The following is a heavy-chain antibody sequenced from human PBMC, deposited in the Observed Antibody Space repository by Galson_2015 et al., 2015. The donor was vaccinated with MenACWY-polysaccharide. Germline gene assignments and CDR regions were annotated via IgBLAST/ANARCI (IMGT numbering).Heavy chain of an antibody. J-gene: IGHJ4*02. CDR3: ASRGVVTPYSLDY. V-gene: IGHV3-48*01. CDR1: GFSFSSYS. D-gene: IGHD2-15*01. CDR2: ITPTGDPK. Sequence: SLRLSCAASGFSFSSYSMTWVRQAPGKELEWLSYITPTGDPKMYADSVKGRFTISRDNAKNSLYLQMNNLRAEDTAVYYCASRGVVTPYSLDYWGQGTLVSVSS.